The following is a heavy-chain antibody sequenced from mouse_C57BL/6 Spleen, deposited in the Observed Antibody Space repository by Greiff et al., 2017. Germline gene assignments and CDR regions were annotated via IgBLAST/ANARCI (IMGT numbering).Heavy chain of an antibody. J-gene: IGHJ2*01. CDR1: GYTFTSYW. CDR3: ARAIYYYGSSHFDY. D-gene: IGHD1-1*01. V-gene: IGHV1-69*01. CDR2: IDPSDSYT. Sequence: QVQLQQPGAELVMPGASVKLSCKASGYTFTSYWMHWVKQRPGQGLEWIGEIDPSDSYTNYNQKFKGKSTLTVDKSSSTAYMQLSSLTSEDSAVYYCARAIYYYGSSHFDYWGQGTTLTVSS.